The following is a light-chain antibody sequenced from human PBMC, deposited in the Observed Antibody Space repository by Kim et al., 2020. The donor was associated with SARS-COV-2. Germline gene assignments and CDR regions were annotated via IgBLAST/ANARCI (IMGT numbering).Light chain of an antibody. J-gene: IGLJ3*02. CDR2: EVT. CDR1: SNGVGGYNY. CDR3: YSYTGSAWV. V-gene: IGLV2-8*01. Sequence: PGRSVPISCAGTSNGVGGYNYVSWYQHHPGKVPKLIIYEVTKRPSGVPDRFSASKSGNSASLTVSGLQAEDEADYYCYSYTGSAWVFGGGTQLTVL.